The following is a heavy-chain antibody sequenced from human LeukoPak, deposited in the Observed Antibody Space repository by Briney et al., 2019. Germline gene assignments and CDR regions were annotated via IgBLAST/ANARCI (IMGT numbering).Heavy chain of an antibody. CDR2: IYYSGST. CDR1: GGSISSYY. CDR3: ARGFIVGATIDH. J-gene: IGHJ4*02. D-gene: IGHD1-26*01. Sequence: SETLSLTCTVSGGSISSYYWSWIRQPPGKGLEWIGYIYYSGSTNYNPSLKSRVTISVDTSKNQFSLKLSSVTAADTAVYYCARGFIVGATIDHWGQGTLVTVSS. V-gene: IGHV4-59*01.